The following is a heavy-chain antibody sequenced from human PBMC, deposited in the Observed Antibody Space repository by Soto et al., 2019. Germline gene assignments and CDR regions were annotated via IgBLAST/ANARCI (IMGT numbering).Heavy chain of an antibody. CDR2: ISDNNGNT. V-gene: IGHV1-18*01. Sequence: QVQLVQSRADVKKPGASVKVSCKASGYTVTSYGISWVRQPPGQGLEWMGWISDNNGNTNAAQKLQGRVTMTTDTSTSTAYMELRSLRSDDTAVYYWARDRGSYALDYWGQGTLVTVSS. CDR3: ARDRGSYALDY. D-gene: IGHD1-26*01. CDR1: GYTVTSYG. J-gene: IGHJ4*02.